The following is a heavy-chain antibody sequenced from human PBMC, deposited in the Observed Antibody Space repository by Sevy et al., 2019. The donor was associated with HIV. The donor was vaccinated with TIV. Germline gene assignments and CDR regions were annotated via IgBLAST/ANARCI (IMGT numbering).Heavy chain of an antibody. Sequence: GGSLRLSCVATGLSFSNYWMHWVRQAPGKELVWVSRINSDGSSTCYADSVKGRFTISTDNAQNTLFLQMNSVRAEDTAVYYCARGPRNIVVVPAEVASSPNVYYYGMDVWSQGTTVTVSS. CDR1: GLSFSNYW. CDR2: INSDGSST. CDR3: ARGPRNIVVVPAEVASSPNVYYYGMDV. D-gene: IGHD2-2*01. J-gene: IGHJ6*02. V-gene: IGHV3-74*01.